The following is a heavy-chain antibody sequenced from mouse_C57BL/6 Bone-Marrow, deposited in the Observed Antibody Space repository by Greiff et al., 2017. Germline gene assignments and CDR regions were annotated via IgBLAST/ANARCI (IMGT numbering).Heavy chain of an antibody. Sequence: EVQLVESGGGLVKPGGSLKLSCAASGFTFSDYGMHWVRQAPEKGLEWVAYISSGSSTIYYADTVKGRFTISRDNAKNTLFLQMTSLRSEDTAMYYCARGLYDYDGTFYAMDYWGQGTSVTVSS. V-gene: IGHV5-17*01. J-gene: IGHJ4*01. D-gene: IGHD2-4*01. CDR3: ARGLYDYDGTFYAMDY. CDR1: GFTFSDYG. CDR2: ISSGSSTI.